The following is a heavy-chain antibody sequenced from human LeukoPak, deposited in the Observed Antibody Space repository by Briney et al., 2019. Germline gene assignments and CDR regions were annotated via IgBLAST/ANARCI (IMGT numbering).Heavy chain of an antibody. Sequence: GGSLRLSCVASGFTFSSYNMNWVRQAPGKGLEWLSLISYAGDNKYEADSVKGRFTISRDNAKSTVYLQMNSLTAEDTAVYYCARDGGTSTPFDHWGQGTLVTVSS. CDR3: ARDGGTSTPFDH. CDR2: ISYAGDNK. V-gene: IGHV3-30*03. D-gene: IGHD2-15*01. CDR1: GFTFSSYN. J-gene: IGHJ4*02.